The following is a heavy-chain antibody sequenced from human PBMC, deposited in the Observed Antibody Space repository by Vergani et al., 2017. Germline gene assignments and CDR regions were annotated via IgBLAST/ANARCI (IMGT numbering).Heavy chain of an antibody. CDR1: GYTFTSYY. D-gene: IGHD5-24*01. V-gene: IGHV1-46*01. CDR2: INPSGGST. J-gene: IGHJ4*02. CDR3: ATREMATIGNPRQIDY. Sequence: QVQLVQSGAEVKKPGASVKVSCKASGYTFTSYYMHWVRQAPGQGLEWMRIINPSGGSTSYAQKFQGRVTMTRDTSTSTAYMELSSLRSEDTAVYYCATREMATIGNPRQIDYWGQGTLVTVSS.